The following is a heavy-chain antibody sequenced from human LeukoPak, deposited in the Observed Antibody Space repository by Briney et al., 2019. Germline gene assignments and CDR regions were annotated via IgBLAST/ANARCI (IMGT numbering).Heavy chain of an antibody. CDR2: ISSSATTI. CDR1: GFTFSSYE. V-gene: IGHV3-48*03. J-gene: IGHJ4*02. Sequence: PGGSLRLSCAASGFTFSSYEMNWVRQAPGKGLEWVSYISSSATTIYYADSVKGRFTISRDNAKNSLYLQMNNLRAEDTAVYYCARLFRGVVVIPAGYWGQGTLVTVSS. D-gene: IGHD2-2*01. CDR3: ARLFRGVVVIPAGY.